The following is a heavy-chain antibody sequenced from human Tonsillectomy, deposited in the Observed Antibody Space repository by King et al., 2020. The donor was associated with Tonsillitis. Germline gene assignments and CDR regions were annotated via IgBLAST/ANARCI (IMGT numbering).Heavy chain of an antibody. D-gene: IGHD3-22*01. CDR2: INHGGST. CDR3: ARRLGYFDTSAYHFDY. J-gene: IGHJ4*02. Sequence: VQLQQWGAGLLKPSETLSLTCAVYGGSFSGYYWNWIRQPPGKGLEWIGKINHGGSTNYNPSLKSLVTISVDTSKNQLSLKLNSVTAADTALYYCARRLGYFDTSAYHFDYWAREPWSPSPQ. V-gene: IGHV4-34*01. CDR1: GGSFSGYY.